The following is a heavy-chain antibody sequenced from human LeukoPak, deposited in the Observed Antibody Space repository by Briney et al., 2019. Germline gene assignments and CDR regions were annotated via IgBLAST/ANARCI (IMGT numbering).Heavy chain of an antibody. D-gene: IGHD3-3*01. CDR2: INGSGGST. CDR1: GFSFNSYA. V-gene: IGHV3-23*01. CDR3: AKITIFGVVISHFDY. Sequence: GGSLRLSCAASGFSFNSYAMSWVRQAPGKGLEWVSAINGSGGSTYYADSVKGQFTISRDNSKNTLYLQMNSLRAEDTAVYYCAKITIFGVVISHFDYWGQGTLVTVSS. J-gene: IGHJ4*02.